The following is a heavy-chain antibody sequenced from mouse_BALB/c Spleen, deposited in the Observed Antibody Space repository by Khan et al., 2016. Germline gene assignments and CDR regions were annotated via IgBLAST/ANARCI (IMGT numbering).Heavy chain of an antibody. J-gene: IGHJ3*01. D-gene: IGHD1-1*02. V-gene: IGHV3-1*02. CDR1: GFSITSDYS. CDR3: ARYCCGGAPWFAY. CDR2: IHYSGST. Sequence: EVQLQESGPDLVKPSQSLSLTCTVTGFSITSDYSWHWIRQFPGNKLEWMGYIHYSGSTNYNPSLKSRISITRDTSKNPFFLQLTSVTTEDTAAFYGARYCCGGAPWFAYWGQGTLVTVSA.